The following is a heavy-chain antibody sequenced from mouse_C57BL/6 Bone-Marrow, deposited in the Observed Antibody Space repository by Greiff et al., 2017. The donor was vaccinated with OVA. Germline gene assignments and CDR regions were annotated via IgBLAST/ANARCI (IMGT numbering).Heavy chain of an antibody. CDR1: GFSFNNYA. V-gene: IGHV10-1*01. CDR2: IRSKSNNYAT. D-gene: IGHD1-1*01. Sequence: EVQLVESGGGLVQPKGSLKLSCAASGFSFNNYAMNWVRQAPGKGLEWVARIRSKSNNYATYYADSVKDRFTISRDDSESMLYLQMNNLKTEDTAMYYCVRHYYYGSSYGDYAMDYWGQGTSVTVSS. CDR3: VRHYYYGSSYGDYAMDY. J-gene: IGHJ4*01.